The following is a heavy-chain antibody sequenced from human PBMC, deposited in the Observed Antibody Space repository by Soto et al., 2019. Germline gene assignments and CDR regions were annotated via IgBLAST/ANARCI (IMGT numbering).Heavy chain of an antibody. D-gene: IGHD2-2*01. J-gene: IGHJ5*02. V-gene: IGHV1-69*01. CDR2: IIPTFGTA. CDR3: AGILSSTSNWFDP. Sequence: QVQLVQSGAEVKKPGSSVKVSCKASGGTFSSYAISWVRQAPGQGLEWMGGIIPTFGTANYAQKFQGRVKIPADESTSTAYMELSSLRSEDTAVYYCAGILSSTSNWFDPWGQGTLVTVSS. CDR1: GGTFSSYA.